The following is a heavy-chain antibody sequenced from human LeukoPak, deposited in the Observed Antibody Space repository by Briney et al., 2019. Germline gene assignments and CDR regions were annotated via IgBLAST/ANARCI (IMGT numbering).Heavy chain of an antibody. CDR3: ARILDSAWGELSY. D-gene: IGHD6-19*01. Sequence: GGSLRLSCAGSGFSFSSYGMHWVRQAPGKGLEWMAFIRSDGSNKYYADSVKGRFTISRDNSKNTLYLQMNSLRAEDTAVYYCARILDSAWGELSYWGQGTLVTVSS. V-gene: IGHV3-30*02. CDR2: IRSDGSNK. CDR1: GFSFSSYG. J-gene: IGHJ4*02.